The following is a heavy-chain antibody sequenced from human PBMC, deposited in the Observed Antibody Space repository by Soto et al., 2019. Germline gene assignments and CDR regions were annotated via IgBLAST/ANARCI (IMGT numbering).Heavy chain of an antibody. CDR1: GYTFTSYG. J-gene: IGHJ4*02. CDR3: ARDVVMVFKANGGGWHVSVY. Sequence: ASVRVSCKASGYTFTSYGISWVRQAPGQGLEWMGWISAYNGNTNYAQKLQGRVTMTTDTSTSTAYMELRSLRSDDTAVYYCARDVVMVFKANGGGWHVSVYRARGSLDTVS. D-gene: IGHD3-22*01. CDR2: ISAYNGNT. V-gene: IGHV1-18*01.